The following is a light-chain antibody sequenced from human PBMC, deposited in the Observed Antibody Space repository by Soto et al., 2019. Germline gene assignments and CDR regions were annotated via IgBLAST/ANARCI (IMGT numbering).Light chain of an antibody. CDR1: QDISNY. Sequence: DIQMTQSPSSLSASVGDRVTITCQASQDISNYLNWYQQKPGKAPNLLIHDASNLETEVPSRFSGSGSGTDFTFTINNLQPEDVATYYCQQYTNLPLTFGGGTKVEI. V-gene: IGKV1-33*01. CDR2: DAS. CDR3: QQYTNLPLT. J-gene: IGKJ4*01.